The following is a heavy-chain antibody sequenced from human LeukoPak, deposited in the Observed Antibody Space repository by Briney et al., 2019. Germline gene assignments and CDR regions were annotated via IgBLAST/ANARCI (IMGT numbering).Heavy chain of an antibody. CDR1: GFTFSSYA. J-gene: IGHJ4*02. CDR2: ISYDGSNK. Sequence: GGSLRLSCAASGFTFSSYAMHWVRQAPSKGLEWVAVISYDGSNKYYADSVKGRFTISRDNSKNTLYLQMNSLRAEDTAVYYCATPRLTYYYDSSGSFDYWGQGTLVTVSS. D-gene: IGHD3-22*01. CDR3: ATPRLTYYYDSSGSFDY. V-gene: IGHV3-30*04.